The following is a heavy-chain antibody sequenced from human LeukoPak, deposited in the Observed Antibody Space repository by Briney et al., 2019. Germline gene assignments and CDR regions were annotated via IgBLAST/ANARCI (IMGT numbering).Heavy chain of an antibody. CDR3: AGGSSGYYYFDY. D-gene: IGHD3-22*01. Sequence: ASVKDSCKASGYTFTSYYMHWVRQAPGQGLEWMGIINPSGGSTSYAQKFQGRVTMTRDTSTSTVYMELSSLRSEDTAVYYCAGGSSGYYYFDYWGQGTLVTVSS. J-gene: IGHJ4*02. CDR2: INPSGGST. CDR1: GYTFTSYY. V-gene: IGHV1-46*01.